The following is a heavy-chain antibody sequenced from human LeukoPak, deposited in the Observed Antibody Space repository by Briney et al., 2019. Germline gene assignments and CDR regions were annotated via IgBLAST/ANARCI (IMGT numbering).Heavy chain of an antibody. D-gene: IGHD2-15*01. CDR2: INSSGSSI. Sequence: GGSLRLSCAVSAFTFSSFEMNWVRQAPGKGLEWVSYINSSGSSIYYADSVKGRFTISRDNAKNSLYLQMNSLGAGDTAVYYCARACGASCYAVDDYYYGMDVWGQGTTVTVSS. CDR1: AFTFSSFE. V-gene: IGHV3-48*03. J-gene: IGHJ6*02. CDR3: ARACGASCYAVDDYYYGMDV.